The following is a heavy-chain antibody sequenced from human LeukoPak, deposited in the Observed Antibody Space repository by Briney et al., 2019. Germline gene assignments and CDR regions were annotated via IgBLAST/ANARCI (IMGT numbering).Heavy chain of an antibody. J-gene: IGHJ4*02. V-gene: IGHV3-74*01. D-gene: IGHD6-13*01. CDR1: GFTFSRYW. CDR2: INSDGSNT. Sequence: GGSLRLSCAASGFTFSRYWMHWARQAPGKGLVWVSGINSDGSNTSYADSVKGRFTISRDKAKNTLYLQMNSLRAEDTAIYYCAKVVQYTASTGTGLESWGQGTLVTVSS. CDR3: AKVVQYTASTGTGLES.